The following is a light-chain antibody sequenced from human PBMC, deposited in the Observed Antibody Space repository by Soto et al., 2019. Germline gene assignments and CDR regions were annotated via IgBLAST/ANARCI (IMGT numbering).Light chain of an antibody. Sequence: DIQLTQSPSALSASVGDRVTITCRASQSISSWLAWYQQKPGKAPKLLIYKASSLESGVPSRFSGSGSGTEFTLTISSLQPDDFATYYCQQYNSYQGTFGQRTKVDIK. CDR2: KAS. CDR3: QQYNSYQGT. V-gene: IGKV1-5*03. J-gene: IGKJ1*01. CDR1: QSISSW.